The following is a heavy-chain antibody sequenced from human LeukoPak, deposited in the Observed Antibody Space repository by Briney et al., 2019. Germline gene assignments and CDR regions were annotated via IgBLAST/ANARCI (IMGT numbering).Heavy chain of an antibody. V-gene: IGHV4-34*01. CDR1: GGSFSGYY. Sequence: PSETLSLNCAVYGGSFSGYYWSWIRQPPGKGLEWIGEINHSGSTNYNPSLKSRVTISVDTSKNQFSLKLSSVTAADTAVYYCARGGPDYYDSSGYYFEYDYWGQGTLVTVSS. CDR2: INHSGST. J-gene: IGHJ4*02. D-gene: IGHD3-22*01. CDR3: ARGGPDYYDSSGYYFEYDY.